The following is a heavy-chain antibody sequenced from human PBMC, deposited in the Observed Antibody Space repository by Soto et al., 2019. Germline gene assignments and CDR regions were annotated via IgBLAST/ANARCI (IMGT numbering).Heavy chain of an antibody. V-gene: IGHV3-33*01. CDR3: ARDFYSSGWYYYYGMDV. CDR1: GFTFSSYG. J-gene: IGHJ6*02. Sequence: GGSLRLSCAASGFTFSSYGMHWVRQAPGKGLEWVAVIWYDGSNKYYADSVKGRFTISRDNSKNTLYLQMSSLRAEDTAVYYCARDFYSSGWYYYYGMDVWGQGTTVTVSS. D-gene: IGHD6-19*01. CDR2: IWYDGSNK.